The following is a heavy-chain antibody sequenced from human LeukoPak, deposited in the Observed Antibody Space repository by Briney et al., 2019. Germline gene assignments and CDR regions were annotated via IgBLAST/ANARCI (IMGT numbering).Heavy chain of an antibody. CDR1: GFTFSSYS. D-gene: IGHD5-18*01. Sequence: PGGSLRLSCAASGFTFSSYSMNWVRQAPGKGLEWVSYISSSGSTIYYADSVEGRFTISRDNAKNSLYLQMNSLRAEDTAVYYCARVSGYTPEIDYWGQGTLVTVSS. CDR2: ISSSGSTI. J-gene: IGHJ4*02. V-gene: IGHV3-48*04. CDR3: ARVSGYTPEIDY.